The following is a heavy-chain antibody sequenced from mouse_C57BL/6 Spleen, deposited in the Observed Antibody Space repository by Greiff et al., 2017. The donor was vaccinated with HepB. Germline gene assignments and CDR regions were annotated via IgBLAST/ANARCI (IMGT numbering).Heavy chain of an antibody. CDR3: ARDADGYYGYFDV. Sequence: VQLQQSGAELVRPGTSVKVSCKASGYAFTNYLIEWVKQRPGQGLEWIGVINPGSGGTNYNEKFKGKATLTADKSSSTAYMQLSSLTSEDSAVYFCARDADGYYGYFDVWGTGTTVTVSS. J-gene: IGHJ1*03. CDR1: GYAFTNYL. CDR2: INPGSGGT. D-gene: IGHD2-3*01. V-gene: IGHV1-54*01.